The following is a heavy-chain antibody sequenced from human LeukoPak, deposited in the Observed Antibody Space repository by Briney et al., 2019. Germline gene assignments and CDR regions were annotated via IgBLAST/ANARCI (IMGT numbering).Heavy chain of an antibody. V-gene: IGHV3-23*01. D-gene: IGHD3-22*01. Sequence: GGSLRLSCAASGFTFSSYAMSWVRQAPGKGLEWVSAISGSGGSTYYADSVKGRFTISRDNAKNSLYLQMNSLRAEDTAVYYCARKPRASSGLRFDPWGQGTLVTVSS. J-gene: IGHJ5*02. CDR1: GFTFSSYA. CDR2: ISGSGGST. CDR3: ARKPRASSGLRFDP.